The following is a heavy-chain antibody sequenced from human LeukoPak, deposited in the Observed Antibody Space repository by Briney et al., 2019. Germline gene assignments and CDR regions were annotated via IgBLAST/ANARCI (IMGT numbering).Heavy chain of an antibody. V-gene: IGHV4-30-2*01. J-gene: IGHJ4*02. CDR3: ARAPYYGSGSFDY. CDR1: GGSISSGGYS. Sequence: SQTLSLTCAVSGGSISSGGYSWSWIRQPPGTGLEWIGYIYHSGSTYYNPSLKSRVTISVDRSKNQFSLKLSSVTAADTAVYYCARAPYYGSGSFDYWGQGTLVTVSS. D-gene: IGHD3-10*01. CDR2: IYHSGST.